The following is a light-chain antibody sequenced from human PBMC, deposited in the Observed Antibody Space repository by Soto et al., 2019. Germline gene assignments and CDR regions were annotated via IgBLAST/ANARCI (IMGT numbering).Light chain of an antibody. J-gene: IGKJ3*01. CDR1: QSISSNY. CDR3: QQYSSSPPEFT. Sequence: EIVLTQSPGTLSLSPGERATLSCRASQSISSNYLAWYQQRPGQAPRLLIFCASYRATGIPDRFSGSGSGTDFTLTISRLEPEDFAVYYCQQYSSSPPEFTFGPGTRVYSK. V-gene: IGKV3-20*01. CDR2: CAS.